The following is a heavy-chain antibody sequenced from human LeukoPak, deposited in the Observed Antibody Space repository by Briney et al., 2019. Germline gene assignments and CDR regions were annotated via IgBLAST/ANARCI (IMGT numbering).Heavy chain of an antibody. Sequence: GGSLRLSCAASGFTVSSNYMSWVRQAPGKGLEWVSAIYSGGSTYYADSVKGRFTISRDNSKNTLYLQMNSLRAEDTAVYYCAREVAAAGTAKDWFDPWGQGTLVTVSS. CDR2: IYSGGST. CDR1: GFTVSSNY. V-gene: IGHV3-66*01. J-gene: IGHJ5*02. CDR3: AREVAAAGTAKDWFDP. D-gene: IGHD6-13*01.